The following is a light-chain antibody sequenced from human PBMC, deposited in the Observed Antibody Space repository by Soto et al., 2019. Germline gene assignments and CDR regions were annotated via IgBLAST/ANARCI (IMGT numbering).Light chain of an antibody. V-gene: IGLV2-14*01. CDR3: VSVTSSSTFV. Sequence: QSVLTQPASVSGSPGESIAISCTGTNSDVGAYNYVSWYQQPPGKAPKLMIYEVSNRPSGVSNRLSGSKSGNTASLTISGLQAEDEADYYCVSVTSSSTFVFGTGTKVTVL. CDR1: NSDVGAYNY. J-gene: IGLJ1*01. CDR2: EVS.